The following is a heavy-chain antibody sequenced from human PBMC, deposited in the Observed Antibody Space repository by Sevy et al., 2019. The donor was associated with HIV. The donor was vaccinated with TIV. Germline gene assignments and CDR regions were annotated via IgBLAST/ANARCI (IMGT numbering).Heavy chain of an antibody. D-gene: IGHD3-22*01. CDR3: AKDVVGGYYDSSGYSDH. CDR2: INSGGGST. J-gene: IGHJ5*02. CDR1: GFTFTEFV. V-gene: IGHV3-23*01. Sequence: LSLTCAASGFTFTEFVMSWVRQAPGKGLEWVSTINSGGGSTYYADSVKGRFTISRDNSQNTLDLQMNSLRAEDTAVYYCAKDVVGGYYDSSGYSDHRGQGILVTVSS.